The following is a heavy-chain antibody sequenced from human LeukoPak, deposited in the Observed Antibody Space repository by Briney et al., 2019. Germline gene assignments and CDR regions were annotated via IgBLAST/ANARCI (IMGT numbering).Heavy chain of an antibody. CDR3: ARHGGAAGGH. D-gene: IGHD6-13*01. J-gene: IGHJ4*02. V-gene: IGHV4-39*01. Sequence: SETLYLTCTVPGGSISSSSYYWGWIRHPPGKGLEWIGSIYYSGSTYYNPSLKSRVTISVDTSKNQLSLKLTSVTAADTAVYYCARHGGAAGGHWGQGTLVTVSS. CDR1: GGSISSSSYY. CDR2: IYYSGST.